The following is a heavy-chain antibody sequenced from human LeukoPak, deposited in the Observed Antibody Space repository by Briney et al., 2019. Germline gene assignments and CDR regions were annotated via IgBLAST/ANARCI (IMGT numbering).Heavy chain of an antibody. CDR1: GYSFIDYY. CDR2: INSNSADT. D-gene: IGHD2-8*01. Sequence: ASVKVSCKTSGYSFIDYYIHWVRQAPGQGLEWMGWINSNSADTNYAQNFQGRVTMTRDTSISTAYMELSRLRSDDTALYYCARIGVSARGTNFHHWGQGTLVTVSS. V-gene: IGHV1-2*02. CDR3: ARIGVSARGTNFHH. J-gene: IGHJ1*01.